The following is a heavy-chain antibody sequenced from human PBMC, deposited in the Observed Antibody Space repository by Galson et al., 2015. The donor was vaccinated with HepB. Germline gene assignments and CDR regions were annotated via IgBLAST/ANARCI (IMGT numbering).Heavy chain of an antibody. CDR3: ARGSIVHTYYYYYGMDV. D-gene: IGHD2-15*01. J-gene: IGHJ6*02. V-gene: IGHV1-46*04. CDR2: INPSGGST. CDR1: GYTFTSYY. Sequence: SVKVSCKASGYTFTSYYMHWVRQAPGQGLEWMGIINPSGGSTSYAQKLQGRVTMTRDTSTSTVYMELSSLRSEDTAVYYCARGSIVHTYYYYYGMDVWGQGTTVTVSS.